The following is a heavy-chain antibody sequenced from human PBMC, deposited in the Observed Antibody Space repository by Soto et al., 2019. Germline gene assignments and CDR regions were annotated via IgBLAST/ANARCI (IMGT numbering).Heavy chain of an antibody. J-gene: IGHJ5*02. D-gene: IGHD4-4*01. Sequence: ASVKVSCKASGYTFTSYDINWVRQATGQGLEWMGWVNPNSGNTGYAQKFQGRVTITRNTSISTAYMELSSLRSEDTAVYYCARGPWDYSNLWFDPWGQGTLVTVSS. CDR3: ARGPWDYSNLWFDP. V-gene: IGHV1-8*01. CDR1: GYTFTSYD. CDR2: VNPNSGNT.